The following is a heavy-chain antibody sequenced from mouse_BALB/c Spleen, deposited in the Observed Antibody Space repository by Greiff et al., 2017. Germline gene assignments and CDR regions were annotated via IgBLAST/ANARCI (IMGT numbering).Heavy chain of an antibody. CDR1: GFTFSSFG. D-gene: IGHD2-10*01. J-gene: IGHJ3*01. CDR3: ARSPSYGNWFAY. Sequence: EVHLVESGGGLVQPGGSRKLSCAASGFTFSSFGMHWVRQAPEKGLEWVAYISSGSSTIYYADTVKGRFTISRDNPKNTLFLQMTSLRSEDTAMYYCARSPSYGNWFAYWGQGTLVTVSA. V-gene: IGHV5-17*02. CDR2: ISSGSSTI.